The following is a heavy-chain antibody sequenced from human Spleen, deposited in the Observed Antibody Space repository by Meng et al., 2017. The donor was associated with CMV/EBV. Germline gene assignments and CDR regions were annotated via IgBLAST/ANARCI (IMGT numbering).Heavy chain of an antibody. J-gene: IGHJ6*02. V-gene: IGHV4-59*01. CDR1: GGSMISSY. Sequence: GSLRLSCSVSGGSMISSYWSWLRQPPGKGLEWIGHIDYSGNTNYNPSLKSRVTISVDTSKNQFSLTLTSVTAADTAVYYCARDRSSKYYYYGMDVWGQGTTVTVSS. D-gene: IGHD3-10*01. CDR3: ARDRSSKYYYYGMDV. CDR2: IDYSGNT.